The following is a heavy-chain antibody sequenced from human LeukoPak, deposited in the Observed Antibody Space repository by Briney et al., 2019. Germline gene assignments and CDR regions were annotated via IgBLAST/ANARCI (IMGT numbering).Heavy chain of an antibody. CDR1: GGSISSSSYY. CDR3: ASHNCSGGSCYLSYYYYMDV. V-gene: IGHV4-39*07. J-gene: IGHJ6*03. D-gene: IGHD2-15*01. Sequence: SETLSLTCTVSGGSISSSSYYWGWIRQPPGKGLEWIGSIYYSGSTYYNPSLKSRVTISVDTSKNQFSLKLSSVTAADTAVYYCASHNCSGGSCYLSYYYYMDVWGKGTTVTVSS. CDR2: IYYSGST.